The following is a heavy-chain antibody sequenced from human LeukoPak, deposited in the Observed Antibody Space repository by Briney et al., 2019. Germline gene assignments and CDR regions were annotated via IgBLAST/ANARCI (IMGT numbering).Heavy chain of an antibody. V-gene: IGHV4-39*01. CDR2: IYYSGST. CDR3: ARQVVAVAGTGYFDY. Sequence: SETLSLTCTVSGGSIRSSSYYWGWIRQPPGKGLEWIGSIYYSGSTYYNASLKSRGTISVDTSKNQFSLKLNSVTAADTAVYFCARQVVAVAGTGYFDYWGQGTLVTVSS. CDR1: GGSIRSSSYY. J-gene: IGHJ4*02. D-gene: IGHD6-19*01.